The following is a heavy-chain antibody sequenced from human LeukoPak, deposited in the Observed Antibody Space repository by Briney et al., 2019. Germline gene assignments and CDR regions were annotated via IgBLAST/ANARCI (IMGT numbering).Heavy chain of an antibody. CDR3: AKGISPHITMIVSGSTYYYYYGMDV. V-gene: IGHV3-9*01. CDR2: ISWNSGSI. J-gene: IGHJ6*02. CDR1: GFTFDDYA. Sequence: GGSLRLSCAASGFTFDDYAMHWVRQAPGKGLEWVSGISWNSGSIGYADSVKGRFTISRDNAKNSLYLQMNSLRAEDTALYYCAKGISPHITMIVSGSTYYYYYGMDVWGQGTTVTVSS. D-gene: IGHD3-22*01.